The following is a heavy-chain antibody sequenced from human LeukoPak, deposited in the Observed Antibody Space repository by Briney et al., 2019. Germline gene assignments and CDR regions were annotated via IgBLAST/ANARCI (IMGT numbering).Heavy chain of an antibody. Sequence: SGPTLVNPTQTLTLTCTFSGFSLSTSGVGVGWIRQPPGKALEWLAVIYWDDDKRHSPSLKSRLTITKDTSKNQVVLTMPNMDPVDTATYYCAHKEYYALGSLGDSFDHWGQGTLVTVSS. CDR3: AHKEYYALGSLGDSFDH. D-gene: IGHD3-10*01. V-gene: IGHV2-5*02. CDR1: GFSLSTSGVG. CDR2: IYWDDDK. J-gene: IGHJ4*02.